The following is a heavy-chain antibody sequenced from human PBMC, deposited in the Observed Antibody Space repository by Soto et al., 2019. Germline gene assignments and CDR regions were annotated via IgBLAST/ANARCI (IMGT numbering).Heavy chain of an antibody. CDR2: IIPIFGTA. Sequence: QVQLVQSGAEVKKPGSSVKVSYKASGGTFSSHAISWVRQAPGQGLEWMGGIIPIFGTANYVQKFQGRVTISADKSTSTAYMEVRILRSEDTAVYYCARGWETVGATTPFAYWGQGTLVTVSS. CDR1: GGTFSSHA. J-gene: IGHJ4*02. CDR3: ARGWETVGATTPFAY. V-gene: IGHV1-69*06. D-gene: IGHD1-26*01.